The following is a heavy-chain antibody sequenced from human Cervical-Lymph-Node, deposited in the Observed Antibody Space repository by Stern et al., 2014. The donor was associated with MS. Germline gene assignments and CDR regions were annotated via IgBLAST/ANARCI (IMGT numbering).Heavy chain of an antibody. V-gene: IGHV4-39*01. J-gene: IGHJ6*02. CDR3: ARDLSSVMDV. D-gene: IGHD6-6*01. CDR1: GGSVRNSNYY. CDR2: VTHSGHT. Sequence: QVQLQESGPGLVKPSETLSVTCSVSGGSVRNSNYYWAWIRQPPGKGLEWIGSVTHSGHTFNSPSLQSRVPMSVETSQNRVSRGLLSVTAADTAVYFCARDLSSVMDVWGQGTTVTVSS.